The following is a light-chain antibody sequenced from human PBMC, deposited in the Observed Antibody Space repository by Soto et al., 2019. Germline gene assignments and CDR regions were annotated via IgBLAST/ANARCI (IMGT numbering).Light chain of an antibody. J-gene: IGKJ2*01. CDR2: GTV. V-gene: IGKV3-15*01. CDR3: QQYNNWPMYT. CDR1: QRVSSN. Sequence: EIVLTQSPATLSLSPGERATLSCRASQRVSSNLAWYQQRPGQAPRLLIYGTVTRATDIPARFSGSGSGTEFTLTISSLQSEDFAVYYCQQYNNWPMYTFGQGTKLEIK.